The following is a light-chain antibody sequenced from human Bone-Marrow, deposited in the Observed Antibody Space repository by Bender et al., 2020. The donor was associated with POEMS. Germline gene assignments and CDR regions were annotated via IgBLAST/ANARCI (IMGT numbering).Light chain of an antibody. CDR3: QVWDSLSDPVV. V-gene: IGLV3-1*01. J-gene: IGLJ3*02. Sequence: SYELTQPPSVSVSPGQTATISCSGDDLGDKYISWYQQKTGQSPVLVIYADDKRSSGIPERFSGSNSGNTATLTISKVEDGDEADYYCQVWDSLSDPVVFGRGTKLTVL. CDR2: ADD. CDR1: DLGDKY.